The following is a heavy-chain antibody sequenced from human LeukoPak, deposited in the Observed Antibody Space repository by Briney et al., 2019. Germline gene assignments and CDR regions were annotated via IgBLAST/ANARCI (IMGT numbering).Heavy chain of an antibody. D-gene: IGHD3-9*01. V-gene: IGHV3-20*04. CDR1: GFTFGNYG. CDR3: SKDLAEFILTGFYLDAFDI. J-gene: IGHJ3*02. Sequence: GGSLRLSCAASGFTFGNYGMSWVRQAPGKGLEWVSGINWNGGSTGYADSVEGRFTISRDNAKNSLYLQMNSLRAEDTALYYCSKDLAEFILTGFYLDAFDIWGQGTMVTVSS. CDR2: INWNGGST.